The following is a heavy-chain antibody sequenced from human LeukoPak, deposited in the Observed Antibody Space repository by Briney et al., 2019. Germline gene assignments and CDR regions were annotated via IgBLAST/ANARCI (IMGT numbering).Heavy chain of an antibody. CDR1: GGSISSYY. CDR3: ARHRDGGSEAFDI. V-gene: IGHV4-59*08. J-gene: IGHJ3*02. Sequence: SETLSLTCTVSGGSISSYYWSWIRQPPGKGLEWIGYIYYSGSTNYNSSLKSRVTISIETSKTQFSLKLSSVTAADTAVYYCARHRDGGSEAFDIWGQGTKVTVSS. D-gene: IGHD4-23*01. CDR2: IYYSGST.